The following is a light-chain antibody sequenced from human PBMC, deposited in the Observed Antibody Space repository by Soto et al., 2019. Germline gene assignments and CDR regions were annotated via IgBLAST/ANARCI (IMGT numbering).Light chain of an antibody. CDR2: DAS. CDR1: QSVSSY. CDR3: HQRSNWPPIN. J-gene: IGKJ5*01. Sequence: EIVLTQSPATLSLSPGEIATLSCSASQSVSSYLAWYQQKPGQAPRLLIYDASNRATGIPARFSGSGSGTDFTLTISSLEPEDFAVYYCHQRSNWPPINFGQGTRLAIK. V-gene: IGKV3-11*01.